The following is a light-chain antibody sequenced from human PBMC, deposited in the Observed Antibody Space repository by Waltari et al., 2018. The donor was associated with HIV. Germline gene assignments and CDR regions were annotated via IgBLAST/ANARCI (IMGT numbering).Light chain of an antibody. CDR3: MQALQTPWT. J-gene: IGKJ1*01. CDR2: LGS. Sequence: IILTQSPLSLPATPGEPASISCRSNQSLLHSNGYNYLEWYLQGRGQSPRLLISLGSDRSSGVPDRFSGSKSGTDFILKISKVEAEDVGVYYGMQALQTPWTFGQGTKVEIK. V-gene: IGKV2-28*01. CDR1: QSLLHSNGYNY.